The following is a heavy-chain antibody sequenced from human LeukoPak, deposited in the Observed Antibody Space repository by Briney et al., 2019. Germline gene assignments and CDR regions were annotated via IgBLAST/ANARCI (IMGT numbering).Heavy chain of an antibody. CDR2: IYHSGST. V-gene: IGHV4-4*02. Sequence: SETLSLTCAVSGGSISSSNWWSWVRQPPGKGLEWIGEIYHSGSTNYNPSLKSRVTISVDKSKNQFSLKLNSVTAADTAVYYCARRDIVVVPAADNWFDPWGQGTPVTVSS. D-gene: IGHD2-2*01. J-gene: IGHJ5*02. CDR1: GGSISSSNW. CDR3: ARRDIVVVPAADNWFDP.